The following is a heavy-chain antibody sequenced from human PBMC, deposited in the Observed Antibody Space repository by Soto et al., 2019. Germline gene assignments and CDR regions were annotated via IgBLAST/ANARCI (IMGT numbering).Heavy chain of an antibody. Sequence: GASVKVACKASGYTFTGYYMHWVRPAPGQGLEWMGWINPNSGGTNYAQKFQGWVTMTRDTSISTAYMELSRLRSDDTAVYYCASYSSSPRVGYYYYGMDVWGQGTTVTVSS. CDR3: ASYSSSPRVGYYYYGMDV. D-gene: IGHD6-13*01. V-gene: IGHV1-2*04. CDR2: INPNSGGT. J-gene: IGHJ6*02. CDR1: GYTFTGYY.